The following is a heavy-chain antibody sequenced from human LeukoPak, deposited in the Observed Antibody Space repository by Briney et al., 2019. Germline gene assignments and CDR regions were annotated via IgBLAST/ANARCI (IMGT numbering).Heavy chain of an antibody. CDR2: INPSGGST. CDR3: ARDGMGTVAGRSREDAFDI. D-gene: IGHD6-13*01. CDR1: GYTFTSYY. Sequence: ASVKVSCKASGYTFTSYYMHWVRQAPGQGLEWMGIINPSGGSTSYAQKFQGRVTMTRDMSTSTVYMELSSLRSEDTAVYYCARDGMGTVAGRSREDAFDIWGQGTMVTVSS. J-gene: IGHJ3*02. V-gene: IGHV1-46*01.